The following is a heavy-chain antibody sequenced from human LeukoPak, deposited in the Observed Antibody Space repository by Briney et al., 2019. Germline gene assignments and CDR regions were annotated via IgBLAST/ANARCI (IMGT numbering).Heavy chain of an antibody. J-gene: IGHJ4*02. CDR1: GGSISSYY. CDR2: IYYSGST. D-gene: IGHD3-10*01. V-gene: IGHV4-59*12. CDR3: ARWRPGQPTLDY. Sequence: PSETLSLTCTVSGGSISSYYWSWIRQPPGKGLEWIGYIYYSGSTNYNPSLKSRVTISVDTSKNQFSLKLSSVTAADTAVYYCARWRPGQPTLDYWGQGTLVTVSS.